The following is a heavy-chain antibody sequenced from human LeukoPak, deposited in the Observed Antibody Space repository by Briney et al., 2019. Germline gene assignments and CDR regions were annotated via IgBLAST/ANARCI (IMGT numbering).Heavy chain of an antibody. Sequence: SETLSLTCTVSGGSISSYYWSWIRQPPGKGLEWIGSIYYSGSTYYNPSLKSRVTISVDTSKNQFSLKLSSVTAADTAVYYCAHAYYYGSGSYYSEIGWFDPWGQGTLVTVSS. V-gene: IGHV4-59*05. CDR2: IYYSGST. CDR1: GGSISSYY. CDR3: AHAYYYGSGSYYSEIGWFDP. J-gene: IGHJ5*02. D-gene: IGHD3-10*01.